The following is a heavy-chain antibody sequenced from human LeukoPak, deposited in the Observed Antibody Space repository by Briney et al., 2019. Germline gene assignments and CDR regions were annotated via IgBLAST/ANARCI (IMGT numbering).Heavy chain of an antibody. V-gene: IGHV3-53*01. Sequence: GGSLRLSCAASGFIVSGDFMSWVRQAPGKGLEWVSVIYSDGSTYYADSVKGRFTISRDNSKNMLYLQMNSLRAEDTAVYYCAKDRIKDGYNDYWGQGILVTVSS. CDR3: AKDRIKDGYNDY. CDR2: IYSDGST. J-gene: IGHJ4*02. CDR1: GFIVSGDF. D-gene: IGHD5-24*01.